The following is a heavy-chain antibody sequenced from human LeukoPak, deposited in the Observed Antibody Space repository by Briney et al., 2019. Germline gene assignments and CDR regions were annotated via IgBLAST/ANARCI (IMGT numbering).Heavy chain of an antibody. D-gene: IGHD5-18*01. CDR3: AKESTAYYYYYMDV. CDR2: ISYDGSNK. V-gene: IGHV3-30*18. CDR1: GFTFSSYG. J-gene: IGHJ6*03. Sequence: GGSLRLSCAASGFTFSSYGMHWVRQAPGKGLEWVAVISYDGSNKYYADSVKGRFTISRGNSKNTLYLQMNSLRAEDTAVYYCAKESTAYYYYYMDVWGKGTTVTVSS.